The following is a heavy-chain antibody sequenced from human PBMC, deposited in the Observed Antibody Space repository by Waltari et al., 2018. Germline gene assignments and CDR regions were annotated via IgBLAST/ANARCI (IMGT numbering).Heavy chain of an antibody. D-gene: IGHD3-16*01. V-gene: IGHV1-69*04. CDR3: ASGLTYWYFDL. J-gene: IGHJ2*01. Sequence: QVQLVQSGAEVKKPGSSVKVSCKASGGTFSSYAISWVRQAPGQGLEWMGGIIPILGIANYAQKIQGRVTITADESTSTAYMELSSLRAEDTAVYYCASGLTYWYFDLWGRGTLVTVSS. CDR2: IIPILGIA. CDR1: GGTFSSYA.